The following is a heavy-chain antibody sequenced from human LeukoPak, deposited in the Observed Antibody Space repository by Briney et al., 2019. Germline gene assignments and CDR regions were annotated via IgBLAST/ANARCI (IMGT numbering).Heavy chain of an antibody. CDR1: GGSFSGYY. CDR2: INHGGST. V-gene: IGHV4-34*01. D-gene: IGHD2-2*01. CDR3: ARGRYCSSTSCYFRFDP. Sequence: SETLSLTCAVYGGSFSGYYWSWIRQPPGKGLEWIGEINHGGSTNYNPSLKSRVTISVDTSKNQFSLKLSSVTAADTAVYYCARGRYCSSTSCYFRFDPWGQGTLVTVSS. J-gene: IGHJ5*02.